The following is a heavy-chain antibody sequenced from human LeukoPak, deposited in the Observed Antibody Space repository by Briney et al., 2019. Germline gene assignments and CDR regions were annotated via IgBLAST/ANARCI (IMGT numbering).Heavy chain of an antibody. D-gene: IGHD5-12*01. CDR2: INSDGSST. Sequence: PGGSLRLSCAASGFIFSSYWMHWVRQAPGKGLVWVSRINSDGSSTSYADSVKGRFTISRDNAKNTLYLQMNSLRAEDTAVYYCARRYSGYDLGAFDIWGQGTMVTVSS. J-gene: IGHJ3*02. CDR1: GFIFSSYW. V-gene: IGHV3-74*01. CDR3: ARRYSGYDLGAFDI.